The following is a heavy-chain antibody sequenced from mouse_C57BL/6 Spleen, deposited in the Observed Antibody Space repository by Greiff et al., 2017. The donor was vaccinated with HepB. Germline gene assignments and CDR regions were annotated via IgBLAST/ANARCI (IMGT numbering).Heavy chain of an antibody. CDR1: GFTFSSYA. Sequence: EVHLVESGGGLVKPGGSLKLSCAASGFTFSSYAMSWVRQTPEKRLEWVATISDGGSYTYYPDNVKGRFTISRDNAKNNLYLQMSHLKSEDTAMYYCARDKPSYGSSFDYWGQGTTLTVSS. CDR2: ISDGGSYT. J-gene: IGHJ2*01. V-gene: IGHV5-4*01. D-gene: IGHD1-1*01. CDR3: ARDKPSYGSSFDY.